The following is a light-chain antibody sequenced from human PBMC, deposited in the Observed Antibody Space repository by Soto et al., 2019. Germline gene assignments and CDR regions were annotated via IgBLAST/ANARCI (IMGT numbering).Light chain of an antibody. CDR3: QQYGNLPFT. V-gene: IGKV1-33*01. CDR1: QVINDS. CDR2: DVS. Sequence: DIQMAQSPSSLSASVGDRVTITCRASQVINDSLNWYQQRPGKAPKLLIYDVSHLQIGVPSRFIGSGSGTDFTLIISSLQPEDIATYYCQQYGNLPFTFGPGTTVDLK. J-gene: IGKJ3*01.